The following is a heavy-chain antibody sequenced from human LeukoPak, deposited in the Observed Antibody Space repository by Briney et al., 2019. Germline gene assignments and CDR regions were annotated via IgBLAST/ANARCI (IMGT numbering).Heavy chain of an antibody. J-gene: IGHJ4*02. CDR3: ARSLGDC. CDR2: INSDGGTT. Sequence: PGGSLRLSCAASGFTFSSYAMSWVRHVPGKGLVWVSRINSDGGTTYYADSVKGRFTISRDNVKNTLYLQMNSLRAEDTAVYYCARSLGDCWGQGTLVTVSS. D-gene: IGHD7-27*01. V-gene: IGHV3-74*01. CDR1: GFTFSSYA.